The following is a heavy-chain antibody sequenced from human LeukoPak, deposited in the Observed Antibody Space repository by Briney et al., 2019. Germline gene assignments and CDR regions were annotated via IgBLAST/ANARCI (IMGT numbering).Heavy chain of an antibody. Sequence: PGGSLRLSCAASGFTFSNYAMSWVRRAPARGLEWVSSLRGDGETFYAESVKCRFTLSRDNSRNTVYLQLNNLEVADAAVYYCATASWVSNADAVLWGQGTMVTVSS. J-gene: IGHJ4*02. D-gene: IGHD1-1*01. CDR3: ATASWVSNADAVL. V-gene: IGHV3-23*01. CDR2: LRGDGET. CDR1: GFTFSNYA.